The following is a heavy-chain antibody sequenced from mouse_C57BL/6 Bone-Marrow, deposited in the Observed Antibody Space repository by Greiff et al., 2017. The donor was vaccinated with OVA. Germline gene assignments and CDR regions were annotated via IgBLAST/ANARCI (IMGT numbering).Heavy chain of an antibody. CDR1: GYSITSDY. CDR3: ARSYYGYDEYFDV. CDR2: ISYSGST. V-gene: IGHV3-8*01. Sequence: DVKLVESGPGLAKPSQTLSLTCSVAGYSITSDYWNWIRKFPGNKLEYMGYISYSGSTYYNPSLKSRISITRDTSKNQYYLQLNSVTTEDTATYYCARSYYGYDEYFDVWGTGTTVTVSS. J-gene: IGHJ1*03. D-gene: IGHD2-9*01.